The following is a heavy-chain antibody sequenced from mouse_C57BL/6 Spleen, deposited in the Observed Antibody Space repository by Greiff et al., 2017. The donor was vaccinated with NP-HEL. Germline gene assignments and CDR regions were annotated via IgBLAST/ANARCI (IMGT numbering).Heavy chain of an antibody. CDR2: INPDSSTI. J-gene: IGHJ3*01. Sequence: EVKLQESGGGLVQPGGSLKLSCAASGIDFSRYWMSWVRRAPGKGLEWIGEINPDSSTINYAQSLKDKFIISRDNAKNTLYLQMSKVRSEDTALYYCAAPYYNNYPFAYWGQGTLVTVSA. CDR3: AAPYYNNYPFAY. CDR1: GIDFSRYW. D-gene: IGHD2-5*01. V-gene: IGHV4-1*01.